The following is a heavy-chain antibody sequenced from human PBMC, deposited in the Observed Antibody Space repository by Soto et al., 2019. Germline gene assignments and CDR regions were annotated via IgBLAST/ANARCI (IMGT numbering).Heavy chain of an antibody. Sequence: SETLSLTCTVSGGSISSYYWSWIRQPPGKGLEWIGYINYSGSTNYNPSLKSRVTISVDTSKSQFSLKLSSVTAADTAIYYCARGVSNYDFWSGYSHYYYYMDVWGKGTTVTVSS. CDR1: GGSISSYY. J-gene: IGHJ6*03. D-gene: IGHD3-3*01. CDR3: ARGVSNYDFWSGYSHYYYYMDV. V-gene: IGHV4-59*12. CDR2: INYSGST.